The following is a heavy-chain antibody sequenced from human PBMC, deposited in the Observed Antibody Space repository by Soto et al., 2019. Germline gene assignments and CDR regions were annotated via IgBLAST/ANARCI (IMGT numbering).Heavy chain of an antibody. CDR3: ARDVDGYTHFGS. V-gene: IGHV1-2*02. CDR1: GYTFTDYY. CDR2: INPDGGGT. J-gene: IGHJ5*01. Sequence: QVQLVQSGAEVKKPGASVKVSCKASGYTFTDYYIHWVRQTPGQGLEWMGRINPDGGGTKYAQKFQGRVTMTSDTSIQTAFMEVTRLTSDDTAMFYCARDVDGYTHFGSWGQGPLITVS. D-gene: IGHD5-12*01.